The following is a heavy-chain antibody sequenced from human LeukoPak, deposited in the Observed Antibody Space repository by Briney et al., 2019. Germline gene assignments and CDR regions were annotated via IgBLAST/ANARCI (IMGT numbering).Heavy chain of an antibody. CDR2: ISWNSGSI. J-gene: IGHJ4*02. Sequence: GRSLRLSCAASGFTFDDYAMHWVQQAPGKGLDWVSGISWNSGSIGYADSVKGRFTISRDNAKNSLYLQMNSLRAEDTALYYCAKDRDGSGSYSNWGQGTLVTVSS. D-gene: IGHD3-10*01. CDR1: GFTFDDYA. V-gene: IGHV3-9*01. CDR3: AKDRDGSGSYSN.